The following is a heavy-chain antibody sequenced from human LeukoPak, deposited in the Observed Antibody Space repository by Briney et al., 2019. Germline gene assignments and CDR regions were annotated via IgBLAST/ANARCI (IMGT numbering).Heavy chain of an antibody. CDR2: INHSGST. CDR1: GGSISSYY. V-gene: IGHV4-59*08. D-gene: IGHD1-26*01. Sequence: SETLSLTCTVSGGSISSYYWSWIRQSPGKGLEWIGYINHSGSTKYNPSLKSRGTISVDTSKNQFSLKLSSVTAADTAVYYCASQIVGAPRQFDYWGQGTLVTVSS. J-gene: IGHJ4*02. CDR3: ASQIVGAPRQFDY.